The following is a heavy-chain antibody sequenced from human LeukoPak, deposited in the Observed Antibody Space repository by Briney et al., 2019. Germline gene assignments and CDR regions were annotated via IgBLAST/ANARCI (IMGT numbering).Heavy chain of an antibody. J-gene: IGHJ4*02. D-gene: IGHD6-19*01. CDR3: AKLLAVAEN. Sequence: PGGSLRLSCAASGFTFSSYWMHWVRQAPGKGLDWVSSISGTGGSTYYTDSVKGRFTISRDNSKNTLYLQMNSLRAEDTAVYYCAKLLAVAENWGQGTLVTVSS. V-gene: IGHV3-23*01. CDR1: GFTFSSYW. CDR2: ISGTGGST.